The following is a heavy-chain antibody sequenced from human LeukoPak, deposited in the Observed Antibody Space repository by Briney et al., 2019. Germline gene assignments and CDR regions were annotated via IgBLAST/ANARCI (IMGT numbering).Heavy chain of an antibody. CDR1: GFTFSSYA. J-gene: IGHJ3*02. CDR3: AKGRVVVPAAMEDAFDI. Sequence: GGSLRLSCAASGFTFSSYAMSWVRQAPGKGLEWVSAISGSGGSTYYADSVKGRFTISRDNSKNTLYLQMNSLRAEDTAVCYCAKGRVVVPAAMEDAFDIWGQGTMVTVSS. CDR2: ISGSGGST. V-gene: IGHV3-23*01. D-gene: IGHD2-2*01.